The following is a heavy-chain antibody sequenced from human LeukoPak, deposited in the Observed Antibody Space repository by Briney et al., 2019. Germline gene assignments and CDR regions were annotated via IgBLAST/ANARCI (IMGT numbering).Heavy chain of an antibody. Sequence: PSQTLSLTCTVSGGSISSGDYYWSWIRQPPGKGLEWIGYIYYSGSTYYNPSLKSRVTISVGTSKNQFSLKLSSVTAADTAVYYCARERTRYYFDYWGQGTLVTVSS. CDR2: IYYSGST. CDR3: ARERTRYYFDY. CDR1: GGSISSGDYY. J-gene: IGHJ4*02. V-gene: IGHV4-30-4*01. D-gene: IGHD2-8*01.